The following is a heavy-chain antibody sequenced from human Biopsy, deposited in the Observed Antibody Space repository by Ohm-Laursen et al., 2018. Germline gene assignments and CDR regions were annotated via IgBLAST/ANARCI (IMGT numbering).Heavy chain of an antibody. V-gene: IGHV4-59*11. D-gene: IGHD4-23*01. J-gene: IGHJ4*02. Sequence: SETLSLTWTVSGGSFTGHYWSWIRQPPGKGLEWIGHISYTGYTSYNASLKSRVTISVDTSRNHFSLRLSSLTAADTAVYYCARGSNDFGGLYFPRWGQGTLLTVPS. CDR1: GGSFTGHY. CDR2: ISYTGYT. CDR3: ARGSNDFGGLYFPR.